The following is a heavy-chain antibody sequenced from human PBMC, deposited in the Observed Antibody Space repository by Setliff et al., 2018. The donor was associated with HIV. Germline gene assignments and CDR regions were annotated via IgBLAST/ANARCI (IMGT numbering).Heavy chain of an antibody. CDR2: MNPNSGNT. J-gene: IGHJ1*01. V-gene: IGHV1-8*02. Sequence: ASVKVSCKASGYTSTSYDINWVRQATGQGLEWMGWMNPNSGNTGYAQKFQGRVTMTRNTSISTAYMELSSLRPDDTANYYCATGPDDTAMVIYNWGQGTLVTVSS. CDR1: GYTSTSYD. CDR3: ATGPDDTAMVIYN. D-gene: IGHD3-10*01.